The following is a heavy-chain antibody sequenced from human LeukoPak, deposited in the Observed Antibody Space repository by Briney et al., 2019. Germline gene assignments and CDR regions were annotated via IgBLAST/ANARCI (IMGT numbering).Heavy chain of an antibody. CDR3: ARDGVVVVPAAFDY. CDR2: INWNGGST. CDR1: GFTFDDYG. J-gene: IGHJ4*02. V-gene: IGHV3-20*04. D-gene: IGHD2-2*01. Sequence: PGGSLRLSCAASGFTFDDYGMRWLRQAPGKGLEWVSGINWNGGSTGYADSVKGRFTISRDNAKNSLYLQMNSLRAEDMALYYCARDGVVVVPAAFDYWGQGTLVTVSS.